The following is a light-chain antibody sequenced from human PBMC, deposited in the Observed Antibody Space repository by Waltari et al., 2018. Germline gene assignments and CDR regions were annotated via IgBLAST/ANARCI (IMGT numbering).Light chain of an antibody. J-gene: IGKJ3*01. CDR3: QQSYSTPF. CDR1: QSVSSN. Sequence: EIVMTQSPATLSVSPGERATLSCRASQSVSSNLAWYQQKPGQAPRLLIYGASTRATGIPARFSGSGSGTEFTLTISSLQPEDFATYDCQQSYSTPFFGPGTKVDIK. V-gene: IGKV3-15*01. CDR2: GAS.